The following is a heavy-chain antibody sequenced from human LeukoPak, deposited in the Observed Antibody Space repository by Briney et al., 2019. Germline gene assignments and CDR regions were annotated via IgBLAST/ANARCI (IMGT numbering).Heavy chain of an antibody. V-gene: IGHV4-39*07. D-gene: IGHD4-23*01. CDR2: IYYSGST. Sequence: SETLSLTCTVSGGSISSSSYYWGWIRQPPGKGLEWIGSIYYSGSTYYNPSLKSRVTISVDTSKNQFSLKLSSVTAADTAVYYCARGLAVVTGIDYWGQGTLVTVSS. J-gene: IGHJ4*02. CDR3: ARGLAVVTGIDY. CDR1: GGSISSSSYY.